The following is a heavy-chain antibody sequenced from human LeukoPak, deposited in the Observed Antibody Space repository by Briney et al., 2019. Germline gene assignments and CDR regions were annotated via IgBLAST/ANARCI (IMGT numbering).Heavy chain of an antibody. CDR3: AKESLTRGYYHYYYMDV. D-gene: IGHD3-9*01. CDR2: ISYDGSNK. V-gene: IGHV3-30*18. J-gene: IGHJ6*03. Sequence: PGRSLRLSCAASGFTFSSYGMHWVRQAPGKGLEWVAVISYDGSNKYYVDSVKGRFTISRDNSKNTLYLQMNSLTAEDTAVYYCAKESLTRGYYHYYYMDVWGKGTTVTVSS. CDR1: GFTFSSYG.